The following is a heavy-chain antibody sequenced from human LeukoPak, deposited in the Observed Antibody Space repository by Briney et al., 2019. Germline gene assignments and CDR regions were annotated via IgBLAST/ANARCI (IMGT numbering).Heavy chain of an antibody. D-gene: IGHD2-15*01. V-gene: IGHV1-69*04. CDR2: IIPILGIA. CDR3: ARAGTVVVAENWFDP. CDR1: GGTFSSYA. J-gene: IGHJ5*02. Sequence: SVKVSCKASGGTFSSYAISWVRQAPGQGLEWMGRIIPILGIANYAQKFQGRVTITADKSTSTAYMELSSLGSEDTAVYYCARAGTVVVAENWFDPWGQGTLVTVSS.